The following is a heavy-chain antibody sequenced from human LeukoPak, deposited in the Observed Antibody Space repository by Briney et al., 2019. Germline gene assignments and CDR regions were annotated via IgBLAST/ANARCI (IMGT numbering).Heavy chain of an antibody. CDR3: ASNDYRDEGIDS. Sequence: GGSLRLSCAASGFAFSRYSMNWVRQAPGKGLEWVSSISYSGPHMFYADSVRGRFTISRDNDENSLFLQMNSLRAEDTAVYFCASNDYRDEGIDSWGQGTLVTVSS. CDR1: GFAFSRYS. J-gene: IGHJ4*02. D-gene: IGHD4-17*01. CDR2: ISYSGPHM. V-gene: IGHV3-21*01.